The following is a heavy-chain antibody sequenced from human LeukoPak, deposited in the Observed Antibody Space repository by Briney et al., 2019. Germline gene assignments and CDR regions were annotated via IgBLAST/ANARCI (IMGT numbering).Heavy chain of an antibody. CDR2: IYYSGST. Sequence: SETLSLTCTVSGGSISSYYWSWIRQPPGKGLEWIGYIYYSGSTNYNPSLKSRVTISVDTSKNQFSLKLSSVTAADTAVYYCARHSPTTVAYYFDYWGRGTLVTVSS. J-gene: IGHJ4*02. CDR3: ARHSPTTVAYYFDY. V-gene: IGHV4-59*08. CDR1: GGSISSYY. D-gene: IGHD4-17*01.